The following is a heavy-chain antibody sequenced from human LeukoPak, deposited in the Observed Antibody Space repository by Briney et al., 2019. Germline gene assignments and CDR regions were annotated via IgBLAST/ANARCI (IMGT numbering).Heavy chain of an antibody. CDR1: GGSISSYY. CDR3: ARDHKYCTNGVCYNYYYYYMDV. V-gene: IGHV4-4*07. J-gene: IGHJ6*03. D-gene: IGHD2-8*01. Sequence: SSETLSLTCTVSGGSISSYYWSWIRQPAGKGLEWIGRIYTSGSTNYNPSLKSRVTISVDTSKNQFSLKLSSVTAADTAVYYCARDHKYCTNGVCYNYYYYYMDVWGKGTTVTVSS. CDR2: IYTSGST.